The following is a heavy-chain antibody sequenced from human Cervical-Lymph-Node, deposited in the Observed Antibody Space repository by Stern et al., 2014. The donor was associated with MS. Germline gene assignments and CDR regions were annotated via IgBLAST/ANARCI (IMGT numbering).Heavy chain of an antibody. CDR2: IVSIFDKA. Sequence: VQLVESGAEVKKPGSSVKVSCKVSGASFSTNAIRWVRQAPGQGLEWMGAIVSIFDKANYAQRFRGRVTITADESTSTAYLDLSSLRSGDTAVYFCTREHHGGNFASWGQGTLVTVSS. V-gene: IGHV1-69*01. CDR3: TREHHGGNFAS. J-gene: IGHJ4*02. D-gene: IGHD4-23*01. CDR1: GASFSTNA.